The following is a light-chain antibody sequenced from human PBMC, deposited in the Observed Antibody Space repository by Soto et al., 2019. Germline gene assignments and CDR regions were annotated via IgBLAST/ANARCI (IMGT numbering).Light chain of an antibody. CDR3: QQYNSYWWT. Sequence: AIRMTQSPSSFSASTGDRVTITCRASQGISSYLAWYQQKPGKAPKLLIYAASTLQSGVPSRFSGSGSGTDFTLTISCLQSDDFATYYCQQYNSYWWTFGQGTKVEIK. J-gene: IGKJ1*01. V-gene: IGKV1-8*01. CDR2: AAS. CDR1: QGISSY.